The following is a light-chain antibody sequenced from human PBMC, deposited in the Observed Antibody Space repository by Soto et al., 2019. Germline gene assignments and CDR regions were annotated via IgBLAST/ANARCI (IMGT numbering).Light chain of an antibody. V-gene: IGLV2-14*03. CDR3: CSFTSNRIYV. Sequence: QSVLTQPPSVSGSPGQWITISCTGNHNDIGTYDYVSWYQQHPGRAPRLLIYGVTTRPSGISDRFSASKSGLTASLTISGLQPEDDADYYCCSFTSNRIYVFGPGTKVTVL. CDR1: HNDIGTYDY. J-gene: IGLJ1*01. CDR2: GVT.